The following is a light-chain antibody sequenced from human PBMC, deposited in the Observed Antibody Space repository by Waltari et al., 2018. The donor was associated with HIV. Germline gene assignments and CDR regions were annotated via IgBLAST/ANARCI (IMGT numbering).Light chain of an antibody. J-gene: IGLJ3*02. CDR3: AAWDDSLNGQV. CDR2: TND. V-gene: IGLV1-40*01. Sequence: QSVLTQPPSVSGAPGQRVTISCTGSSPNIGAGYDVHWYQQLLGTAPKLLIYTNDQRPSGVPDRFSCSRSGTAASLAISGLQSEDEADYYCAAWDDSLNGQVFGGGTKLTVL. CDR1: SPNIGAGYD.